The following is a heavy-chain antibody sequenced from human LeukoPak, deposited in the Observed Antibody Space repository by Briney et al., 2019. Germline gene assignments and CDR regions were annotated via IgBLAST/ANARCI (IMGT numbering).Heavy chain of an antibody. V-gene: IGHV1-2*02. Sequence: ASVKVSCKASGYTFTGYYMHWVRQAPGQGLEWMGWINPNSGGTNYAQKFQGRVTMTRDTSISTAYMELSRLRSDDTAVYYCARGLHYSSWIPFDYWGQGTLVTVSS. D-gene: IGHD6-13*01. CDR2: INPNSGGT. J-gene: IGHJ4*02. CDR3: ARGLHYSSWIPFDY. CDR1: GYTFTGYY.